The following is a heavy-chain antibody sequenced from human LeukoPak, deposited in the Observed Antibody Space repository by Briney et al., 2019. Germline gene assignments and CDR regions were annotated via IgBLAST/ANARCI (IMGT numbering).Heavy chain of an antibody. D-gene: IGHD6-19*01. Sequence: GGSLRLSCAASGFTFSSYDMSWVRQAPGKGLEWVSGISGSGSTTKYADSVKGRFTISRDNSKNTLYLQMNSLRAEDTAVYYCAKASYSSGWYLSYWGQGTLVTVSS. CDR1: GFTFSSYD. V-gene: IGHV3-23*01. CDR3: AKASYSSGWYLSY. J-gene: IGHJ4*02. CDR2: ISGSGSTT.